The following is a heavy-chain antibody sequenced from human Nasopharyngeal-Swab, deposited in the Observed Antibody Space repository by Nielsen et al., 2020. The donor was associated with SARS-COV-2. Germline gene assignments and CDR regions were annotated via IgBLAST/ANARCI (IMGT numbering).Heavy chain of an antibody. CDR3: ARARDPLSGDSSGYYVD. CDR2: INPNSGGT. V-gene: IGHV1-2*06. Sequence: ASVKVSCKASGYTFTGYYMHWVRQAPGQGLEWMGRINPNSGGTNYAQKFQGRVTMTRDTSTSTVYMELSSLRSEDTAVYYCARARDPLSGDSSGYYVDWGQGTLVTVSS. J-gene: IGHJ4*02. CDR1: GYTFTGYY. D-gene: IGHD3-22*01.